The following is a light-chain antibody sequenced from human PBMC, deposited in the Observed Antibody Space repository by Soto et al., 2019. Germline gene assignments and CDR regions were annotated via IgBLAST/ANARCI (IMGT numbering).Light chain of an antibody. V-gene: IGKV3-20*01. J-gene: IGKJ1*01. Sequence: EIVLTQTPGTLSLSPGERATLPCRASQSVSSSYLAWYQQKPGQAPRLLIYGASSRATGIPDRFSGSGSGTDFTLTISRLEPEDVAVYYCQQYEAVVTFGQGTKVDI. CDR3: QQYEAVVT. CDR1: QSVSSSY. CDR2: GAS.